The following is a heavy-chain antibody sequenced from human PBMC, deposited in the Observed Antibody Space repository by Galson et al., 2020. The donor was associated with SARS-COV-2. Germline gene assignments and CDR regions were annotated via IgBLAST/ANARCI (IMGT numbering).Heavy chain of an antibody. V-gene: IGHV3-21*01. Sequence: GESLKISCAASGFTLSSNSMNWVRQTPGKGLEWVSSISSSGSYRDYADSVKGRFTISRDNAKNSLYLQMNSLGVEDTAVYYCARMSSDFCNDYYSSDFEYWGQGTLVTVSS. D-gene: IGHD3-3*01. CDR1: GFTLSSNS. J-gene: IGHJ4*02. CDR2: ISSSGSYR. CDR3: ARMSSDFCNDYYSSDFEY.